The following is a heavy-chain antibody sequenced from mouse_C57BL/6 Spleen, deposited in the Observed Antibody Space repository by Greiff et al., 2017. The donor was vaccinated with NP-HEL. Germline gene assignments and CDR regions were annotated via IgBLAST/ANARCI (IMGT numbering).Heavy chain of an antibody. J-gene: IGHJ3*01. V-gene: IGHV1-64*01. CDR2: IHPNSGST. Sequence: QVQLQQPGAELVKPGASVKLSCKASGYTFTSYWMHWVKQRPGQGLKWIGMIHPNSGSTNYNEKFKSKATLTVDKSSSTADMQLSSLTSEDSAVYYCAREGGIPFAYWGQGTLVTVSA. CDR3: AREGGIPFAY. D-gene: IGHD2-14*01. CDR1: GYTFTSYW.